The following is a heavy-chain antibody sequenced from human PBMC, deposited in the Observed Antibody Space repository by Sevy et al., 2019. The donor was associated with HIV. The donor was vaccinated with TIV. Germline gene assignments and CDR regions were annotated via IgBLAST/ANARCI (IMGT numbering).Heavy chain of an antibody. D-gene: IGHD4-17*01. Sequence: ASVKVSCKAARYTFTDYYVHWVRQGPGQGLEWMGGINPNNGGKKYAQRFQGRVTMTRDTSINTAYMELGSLTSDDTAVYYCARLTTMPTSDDYGMDVWGQGTTVTVSS. V-gene: IGHV1-2*02. J-gene: IGHJ6*02. CDR2: INPNNGGK. CDR3: ARLTTMPTSDDYGMDV. CDR1: RYTFTDYY.